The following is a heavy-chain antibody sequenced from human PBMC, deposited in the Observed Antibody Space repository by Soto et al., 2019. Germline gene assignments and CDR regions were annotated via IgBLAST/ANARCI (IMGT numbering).Heavy chain of an antibody. CDR1: GGSISSGGYY. CDR2: IYYSGST. CDR3: ARVRSEYRGGGGSAWWSPREIDY. Sequence: SETLSLTCTVSGGSISSGGYYWNWIRQHPGKGLEWIGYIYYSGSTNYTPSLKSRVTISVDTSKNQFSLKLNSVTAADTAVYYCARVRSEYRGGGGSAWWSPREIDYWGQGILVTVSS. V-gene: IGHV4-31*03. J-gene: IGHJ4*02. D-gene: IGHD6-19*01.